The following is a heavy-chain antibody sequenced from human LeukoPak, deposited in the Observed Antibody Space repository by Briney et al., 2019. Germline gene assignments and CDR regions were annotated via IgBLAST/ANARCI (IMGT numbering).Heavy chain of an antibody. CDR3: GRGSVGFGELNY. CDR1: GFIFSTYG. CDR2: ISGSGLNT. V-gene: IGHV3-23*01. J-gene: IGHJ4*02. Sequence: AGGSLRLSCAASGFIFSTYGMTWFRQAPGRGLEWVSGISGSGLNTYYADSVKGRFTLSRDNSKNTLYLQMNSLRIEDTAVYYCGRGSVGFGELNYWGQGTLVTVSS. D-gene: IGHD3-10*01.